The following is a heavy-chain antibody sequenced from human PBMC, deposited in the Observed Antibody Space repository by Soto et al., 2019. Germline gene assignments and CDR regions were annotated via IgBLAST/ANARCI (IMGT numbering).Heavy chain of an antibody. CDR3: ARDIYYGSGSYLVDYYYGMDV. CDR2: IYYSGST. V-gene: IGHV4-31*03. Sequence: ASETLSLTCTVSGGSISSGGYYWSWIRQHPGKGLEWIGYIYYSGSTYYNPSLKSRVTISVDTSKNQFSLKLSSVTAADTAVYYCARDIYYGSGSYLVDYYYGMDVWGQGTTVTVSS. CDR1: GGSISSGGYY. J-gene: IGHJ6*02. D-gene: IGHD3-10*01.